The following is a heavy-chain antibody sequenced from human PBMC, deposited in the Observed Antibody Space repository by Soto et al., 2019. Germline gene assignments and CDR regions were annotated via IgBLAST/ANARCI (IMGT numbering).Heavy chain of an antibody. V-gene: IGHV3-7*04. CDR1: GFTFSSDR. D-gene: IGHD6-13*01. Sequence: EVQLVESGGGLVQPGGSLRLSCAAGGFTFSSDRMSWVRQAPGKGLEWVANIKQDGSEKYYVDSVKGRFTISRDNAKNSLYLQMNSLRAEDTAVYFCARGSSAADWGQGTLVTVSS. J-gene: IGHJ4*02. CDR2: IKQDGSEK. CDR3: ARGSSAAD.